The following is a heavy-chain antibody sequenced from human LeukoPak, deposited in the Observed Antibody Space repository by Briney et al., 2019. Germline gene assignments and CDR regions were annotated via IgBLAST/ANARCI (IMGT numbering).Heavy chain of an antibody. CDR2: VRSSGSTT. CDR1: GFTFSTYS. J-gene: IGHJ4*02. Sequence: GGSLRLSCTASGFTFSTYSMIWVRQAPGKGLEWVSYVRSSGSTTYYADSVQGRFTISRDDAENSLYLQMNSLRAEDTAVYYCAREGGSSSWSFDYWGQGTLVTVSS. D-gene: IGHD6-13*01. CDR3: AREGGSSSWSFDY. V-gene: IGHV3-48*01.